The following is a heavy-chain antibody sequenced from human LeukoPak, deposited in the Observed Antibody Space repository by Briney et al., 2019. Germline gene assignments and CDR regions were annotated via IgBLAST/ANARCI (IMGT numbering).Heavy chain of an antibody. J-gene: IGHJ4*01. CDR3: ARDPAPSSDYGFF. D-gene: IGHD4-17*01. Sequence: ASGKVSCKASGYTLTNYGLNWARQAPGPGLEWMGWINTNTGKPTYAQGFTGRFVFSLDTSVSTAYLQISSLKGEDTAVYYCARDPAPSSDYGFFWGQGTLVTVSS. CDR1: GYTLTNYG. CDR2: INTNTGKP. V-gene: IGHV7-4-1*02.